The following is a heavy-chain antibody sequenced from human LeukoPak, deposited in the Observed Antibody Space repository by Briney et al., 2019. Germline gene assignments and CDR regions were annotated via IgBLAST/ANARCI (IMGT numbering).Heavy chain of an antibody. CDR2: TNPSGCST. J-gene: IGHJ6*04. CDR1: GYTFTSYY. CDR3: ARDKVGQGYYGSGSYYNGYYYYGMDV. Sequence: ASVKVSCKASGYTFTSYYMHWVRQAPGQGLEWMGITNPSGCSTSYAQKFQGRVTMTRDTSTSTVYMELSSLRSEDTAVYYCARDKVGQGYYGSGSYYNGYYYYGMDVWGKGTTVTVSS. D-gene: IGHD3-10*01. V-gene: IGHV1-46*01.